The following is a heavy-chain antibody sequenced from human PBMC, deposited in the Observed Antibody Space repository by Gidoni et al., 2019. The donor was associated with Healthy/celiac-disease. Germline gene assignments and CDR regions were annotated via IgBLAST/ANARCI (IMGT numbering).Heavy chain of an antibody. CDR2: IWDDGSNK. J-gene: IGHJ4*02. V-gene: IGHV3-33*01. CDR3: AREARPSDYYYYGSGRQNEFDY. Sequence: QVQLVESGGGVVQPGRSLRLPCAASGFTFSSSGLHWVRQAPGKGLGWVAVIWDDGSNKYYADSVKGRVTISRDNSKNTLYLQMNSLRAEDTAVYYCAREARPSDYYYYGSGRQNEFDYWGQGTLVTVSS. CDR1: GFTFSSSG. D-gene: IGHD3-10*01.